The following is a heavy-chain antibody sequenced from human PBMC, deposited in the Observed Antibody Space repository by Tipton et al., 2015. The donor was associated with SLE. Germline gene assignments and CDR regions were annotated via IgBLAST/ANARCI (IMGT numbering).Heavy chain of an antibody. J-gene: IGHJ1*01. CDR1: GGTISSYY. V-gene: IGHV4-59*01. CDR2: ISYSGDT. Sequence: TLSLTCTVSGGTISSYYWSWIRQPPGKGMEWIGYISYSGDTRHNPSLQSRVTVSIDPSKNQFSLKLTSATSADTAVYYCASVPKRVSTWHAEYFQHWGPGTLVTVSS. D-gene: IGHD6-13*01. CDR3: ASVPKRVSTWHAEYFQH.